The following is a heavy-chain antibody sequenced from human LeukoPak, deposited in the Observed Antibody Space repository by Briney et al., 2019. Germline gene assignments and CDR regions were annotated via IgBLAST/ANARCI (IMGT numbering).Heavy chain of an antibody. D-gene: IGHD4-17*01. CDR2: IYYSGST. V-gene: IGHV4-59*01. CDR3: ARGDDHDYGDLYFDY. CDR1: GGSFSGYH. J-gene: IGHJ4*02. Sequence: SETLSLTCVVYGGSFSGYHWSWIRQPPGEGLEWIGYIYYSGSTNYNPSLKSRVTISVDTSKNQFSLKLTSMTAADTAVYYCARGDDHDYGDLYFDYWGQGTLVTVSS.